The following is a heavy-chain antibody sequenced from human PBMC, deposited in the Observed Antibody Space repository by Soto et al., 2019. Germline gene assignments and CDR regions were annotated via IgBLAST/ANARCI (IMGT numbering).Heavy chain of an antibody. D-gene: IGHD3-10*01. CDR1: GGSNSSYY. CDR3: ARYGSGSSVWFGP. J-gene: IGHJ5*02. Sequence: SETLSLTCTVSGGSNSSYYWSWIRQPPGKGLEWIGYTSYSGSSTYNPSLRSRVTISVHTSKNQFDLSLKSVTAADTAVYYCARYGSGSSVWFGPWGQGTLVTVSS. V-gene: IGHV4-59*01. CDR2: TSYSGSS.